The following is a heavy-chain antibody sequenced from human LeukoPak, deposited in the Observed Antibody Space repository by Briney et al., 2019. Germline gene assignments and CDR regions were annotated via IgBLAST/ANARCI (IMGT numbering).Heavy chain of an antibody. CDR3: ASGGRYSAVDY. Sequence: GGSLRLSCAASGFTVSSNYMNWVRQAPGKGLEWVSAIYNGGSTYYADSVKGRFTISRDNSKNTLYLQMNSLRAEDTAVYYCASGGRYSAVDYWGQGTLVIVSS. D-gene: IGHD3-9*01. J-gene: IGHJ4*02. CDR1: GFTVSSNY. CDR2: IYNGGST. V-gene: IGHV3-53*01.